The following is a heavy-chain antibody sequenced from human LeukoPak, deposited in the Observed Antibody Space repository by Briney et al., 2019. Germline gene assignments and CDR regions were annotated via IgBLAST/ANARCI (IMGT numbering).Heavy chain of an antibody. V-gene: IGHV1-8*03. J-gene: IGHJ5*02. CDR3: ARHPLGLGEFLFDP. CDR2: INPNSGNP. CDR1: GSTFTDYD. Sequence: ASVKVSCKTSGSTFTDYDISWVRQATGQGLEWMGWINPNSGNPGYEQQFQGRVTFTRDTSVSTAYMELSGLRSEDTAVYYCARHPLGLGEFLFDPWGQGTLVTVSS. D-gene: IGHD3-10*01.